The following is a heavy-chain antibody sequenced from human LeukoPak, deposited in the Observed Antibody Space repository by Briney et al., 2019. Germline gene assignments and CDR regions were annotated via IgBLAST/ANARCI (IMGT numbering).Heavy chain of an antibody. Sequence: SVKVSCKASGGTFSSYAISWVRQAPGQGLEWMGGIIPIFGTANYAQKFQGRVTITADESTSTAYMELSSLRSENTAVYYCARVGDYYDSSGYYGGWFDPWGQGTLVTVSS. CDR3: ARVGDYYDSSGYYGGWFDP. D-gene: IGHD3-22*01. CDR2: IIPIFGTA. V-gene: IGHV1-69*13. CDR1: GGTFSSYA. J-gene: IGHJ5*02.